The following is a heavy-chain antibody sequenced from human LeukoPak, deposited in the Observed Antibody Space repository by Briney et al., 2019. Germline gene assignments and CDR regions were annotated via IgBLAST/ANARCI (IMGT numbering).Heavy chain of an antibody. CDR2: ISSSSSYI. D-gene: IGHD3-10*01. J-gene: IGHJ4*02. CDR3: AREPMVGLDY. CDR1: GFTFSSYS. Sequence: GGSLRLSCAASGFTFSSYSMIWVRQAPGKGREWVSSISSSSSYIYYADSVKGRFTISRDNAKNSLYLQMNSLRAEDTAVYYCAREPMVGLDYWGQGTLVTVSS. V-gene: IGHV3-21*01.